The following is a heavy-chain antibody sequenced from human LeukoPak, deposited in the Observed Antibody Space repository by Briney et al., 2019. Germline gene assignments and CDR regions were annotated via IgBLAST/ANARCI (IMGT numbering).Heavy chain of an antibody. J-gene: IGHJ5*02. V-gene: IGHV4-34*01. CDR3: ARGAVYYYGSGSYFPWFDP. CDR2: INHCGST. Sequence: PSETLSLTCAVYGGSFSGYYWSWIRQPPGKGLEWIGEINHCGSTKYNVSLKSRVTISVDMSKNQFSLKLSSVTAADTAVYYCARGAVYYYGSGSYFPWFDPWGQGTLVTVSS. D-gene: IGHD3-10*01. CDR1: GGSFSGYY.